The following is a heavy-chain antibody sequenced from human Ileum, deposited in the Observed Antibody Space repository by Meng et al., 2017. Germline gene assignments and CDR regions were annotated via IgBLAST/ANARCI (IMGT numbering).Heavy chain of an antibody. D-gene: IGHD2-8*01. CDR3: ATNGFYSIDN. CDR2: MHHDGRT. V-gene: IGHV4-4*01. Sequence: VKSHVSGPGLWQPPGTPCLHCSASGGAISYKDWWSWLRQRPGKGLAWIGEMHHDGRTNYTPSFKIRVIMSIDKSRIQFSLHLSSVTAADTAVYFCATNGFYSIDNWGQGTLVTVSS. J-gene: IGHJ4*02. CDR1: GGAISYKDW.